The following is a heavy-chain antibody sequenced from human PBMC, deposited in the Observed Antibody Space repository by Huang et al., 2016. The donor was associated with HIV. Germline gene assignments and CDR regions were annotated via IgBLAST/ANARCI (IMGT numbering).Heavy chain of an antibody. CDR2: IYDGGNT. D-gene: IGHD6-19*01. CDR3: ARHGRVAGHYYNNMDV. J-gene: IGHJ6*02. V-gene: IGHV4-39*01. Sequence: LQLQESGPGLVKSSETLSLICTVSGGSLSSSSYYWDWIRQPPGKGPEWLGSIYDGGNTNYNPPLKSRVTIAVDTSKNQFSLKVNSVTAADTAVYYCARHGRVAGHYYNNMDVWGRGTTVTVSS. CDR1: GGSLSSSSYY.